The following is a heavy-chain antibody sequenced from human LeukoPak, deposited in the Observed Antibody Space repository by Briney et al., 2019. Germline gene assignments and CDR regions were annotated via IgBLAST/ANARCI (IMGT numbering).Heavy chain of an antibody. J-gene: IGHJ5*02. CDR2: ISSSGSTI. CDR3: ARELPAILLWFGELLFGWFDP. CDR1: GFTFSSYE. V-gene: IGHV3-48*03. Sequence: PGGSLRLSCAASGFTFSSYEMNWVRQAPGKGLEWVSYISSSGSTIYYADSVKGRFTISRDNAKNTLYLQMNSLRAEDTAVYYCARELPAILLWFGELLFGWFDPWGQGTLVTVSS. D-gene: IGHD3-10*01.